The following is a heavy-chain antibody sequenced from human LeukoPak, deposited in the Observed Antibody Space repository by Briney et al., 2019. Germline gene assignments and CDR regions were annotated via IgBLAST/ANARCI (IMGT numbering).Heavy chain of an antibody. CDR3: ARLTRLYGAFDI. Sequence: GGSLRLSCAASGFTFSSYAIHWVRQAPGKGLEYVSRISSNGGTTVYADSVKGRFTGSRDNAKNRVDLQRGRGRAEGMGVYYCARLTRLYGAFDIWRQGTMVPVSS. CDR1: GFTFSSYA. CDR2: ISSNGGTT. V-gene: IGHV3-64*02. D-gene: IGHD1-14*01. J-gene: IGHJ3*02.